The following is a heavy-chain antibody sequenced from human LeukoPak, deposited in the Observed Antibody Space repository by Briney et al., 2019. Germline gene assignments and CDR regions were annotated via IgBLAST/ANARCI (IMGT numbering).Heavy chain of an antibody. CDR1: GGSISGYY. CDR2: IYYSGST. J-gene: IGHJ6*03. CDR3: ARAPGNDYYPYYYMDV. D-gene: IGHD4/OR15-4a*01. Sequence: SETLSLTCTVSGGSISGYYWSWIRQPPGKGLEWIGYIYYSGSTNYNPSLKSRVTISVDTSKNQSSLKLSSVTAADTAVYYCARAPGNDYYPYYYMDVWGKGTTVTVSS. V-gene: IGHV4-59*01.